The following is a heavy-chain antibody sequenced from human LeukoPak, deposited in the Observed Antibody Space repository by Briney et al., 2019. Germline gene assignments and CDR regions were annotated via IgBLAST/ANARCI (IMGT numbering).Heavy chain of an antibody. Sequence: PGGSLRLSCAASGFTVSINYMSWVRQAPGKGLEWVSVIYSGGSTYYADSVKGRFTISRDNAKNSLYLQMNSLRAEDTAVYYCARSYDSSGYSELYYFDYWGQGTLVTVSS. V-gene: IGHV3-66*01. CDR1: GFTVSINY. CDR2: IYSGGST. D-gene: IGHD3-22*01. CDR3: ARSYDSSGYSELYYFDY. J-gene: IGHJ4*02.